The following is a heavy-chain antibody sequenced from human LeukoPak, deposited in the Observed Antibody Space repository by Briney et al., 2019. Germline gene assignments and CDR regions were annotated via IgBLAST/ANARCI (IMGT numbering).Heavy chain of an antibody. CDR2: ISWNSGSI. J-gene: IGHJ1*01. Sequence: GGSLRLSCAASGFTFDDYAMHWVRQAPGKGLEWVSGISWNSGSIGYADSVKGRFTISRDNSKNTLYLQMNNLRVDDTATYYCAKDFGIAVADTFQFWGQGTLVTV. D-gene: IGHD6-19*01. V-gene: IGHV3-9*01. CDR3: AKDFGIAVADTFQF. CDR1: GFTFDDYA.